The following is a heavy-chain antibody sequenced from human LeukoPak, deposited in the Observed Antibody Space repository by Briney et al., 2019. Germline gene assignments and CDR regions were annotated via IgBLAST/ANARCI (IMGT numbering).Heavy chain of an antibody. V-gene: IGHV3-43*02. Sequence: GGSPRLSCAASGFTFDAYAMHWVRQAPGKGLEWVSLISGDGGSTYYADSVRGRFTISRDNSKNSLYLQMNSLRTEDTALYYCAKIGELPWELFYFDYWGQGTLVTVSS. CDR1: GFTFDAYA. CDR3: AKIGELPWELFYFDY. J-gene: IGHJ4*02. D-gene: IGHD3-10*01. CDR2: ISGDGGST.